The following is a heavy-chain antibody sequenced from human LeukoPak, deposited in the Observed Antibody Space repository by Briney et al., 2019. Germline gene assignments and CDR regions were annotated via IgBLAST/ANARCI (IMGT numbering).Heavy chain of an antibody. Sequence: SETLSLTCTVSGGSISSSSYYWGWIRRPPGKGLEWIGYIYYSGSTNYNPSLKSRVTISVDTSKNQFSLKLSSVTAADTAVYYCARRSGYSSGWWGSAFDIWGQGTMVTVSS. D-gene: IGHD6-19*01. J-gene: IGHJ3*02. CDR3: ARRSGYSSGWWGSAFDI. CDR1: GGSISSSSYY. CDR2: IYYSGST. V-gene: IGHV4-61*05.